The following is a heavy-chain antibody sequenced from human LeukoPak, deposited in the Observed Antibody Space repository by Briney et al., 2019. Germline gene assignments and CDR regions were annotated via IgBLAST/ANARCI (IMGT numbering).Heavy chain of an antibody. J-gene: IGHJ6*03. CDR3: ARVLSGRGSLYSYYYYMDV. D-gene: IGHD3-10*01. CDR2: IYSGGSR. Sequence: GVLRLSCAASGFTVSSNYMSWVRQAPGKGLEWVSVIYSGGSRYYADSVKGRFTISRDNSKNTLYLLMNSLRAEDTAVYYCARVLSGRGSLYSYYYYMDVWGKGTTVTISS. V-gene: IGHV3-53*01. CDR1: GFTVSSNY.